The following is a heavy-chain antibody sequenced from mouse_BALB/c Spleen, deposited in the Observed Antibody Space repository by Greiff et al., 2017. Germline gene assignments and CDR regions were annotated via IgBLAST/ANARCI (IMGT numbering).Heavy chain of an antibody. J-gene: IGHJ1*01. V-gene: IGHV1-54*01. Sequence: QVQLKESGAELVRPGTSVKVSCKASGYAFTNYLIEWVKQRPGQGLEWIGVINPGSGGTNYNEKFKGKATLTADKSSSTAYMQLSSLTSDDSAVYFCARGDYGSAYWYFDVWGAGTTVTVSS. CDR2: INPGSGGT. CDR1: GYAFTNYL. D-gene: IGHD1-1*01. CDR3: ARGDYGSAYWYFDV.